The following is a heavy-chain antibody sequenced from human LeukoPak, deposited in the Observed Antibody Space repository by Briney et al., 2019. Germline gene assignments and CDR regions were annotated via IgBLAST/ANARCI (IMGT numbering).Heavy chain of an antibody. Sequence: GGSLRLSCVVSGITFSGYSMIWVRQAPGKGLEWLSFMTTSGNTIYYADSVKGRFTIPRDNAKNSLYLQMNSLRDEDTAVYYCASFSSGSYRDYWGQGTLVTASS. CDR3: ASFSSGSYRDY. CDR2: MTTSGNTI. J-gene: IGHJ4*02. D-gene: IGHD3-10*01. CDR1: GITFSGYS. V-gene: IGHV3-48*02.